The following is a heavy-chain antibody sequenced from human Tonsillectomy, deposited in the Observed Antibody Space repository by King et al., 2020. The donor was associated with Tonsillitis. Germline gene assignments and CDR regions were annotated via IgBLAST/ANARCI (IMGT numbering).Heavy chain of an antibody. D-gene: IGHD3-10*01. CDR3: ARDLGEAMDF. CDR2: VWYDGSIK. J-gene: IGHJ4*02. V-gene: IGHV3-33*01. Sequence: QVQLVESGGGVVQPGRSLRLSCAASGFTFTNYGIHWVRQAPGKGLDWVAVVWYDGSIKYYAGSVKGRFTISRDNSKNTVYLQMNSLRAEDTAVYYCARDLGEAMDFWGQGALVTVSS. CDR1: GFTFTNYG.